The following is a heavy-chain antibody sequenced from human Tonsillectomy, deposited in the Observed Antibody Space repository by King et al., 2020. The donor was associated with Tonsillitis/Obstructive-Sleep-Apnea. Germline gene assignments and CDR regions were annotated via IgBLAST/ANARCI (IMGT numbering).Heavy chain of an antibody. Sequence: VQLQESGPGLVKPSETLSLTCTVSGGSISSYYWSWIRQPPGKGLEWIGYIYYSGSTNYNPSLKSRVTISVDTSKNQFSLKLSSVTAADTAVYYCARDHVTMVRGVIIRYFDYWGQGTLVTVSS. D-gene: IGHD3-10*01. CDR2: IYYSGST. CDR1: GGSISSYY. CDR3: ARDHVTMVRGVIIRYFDY. J-gene: IGHJ4*02. V-gene: IGHV4-59*01.